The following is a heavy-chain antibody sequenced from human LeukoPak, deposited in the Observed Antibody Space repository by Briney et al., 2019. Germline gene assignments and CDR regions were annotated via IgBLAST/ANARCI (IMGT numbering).Heavy chain of an antibody. Sequence: SSETLSLTCAVYGGSFSGYYWSWIRQPPGKGLEWIGEINHGGSTNYNPSLKSRVTISVDTSKNQFSLKLSSVTAADTAVYYCARFRGKAAGSLWFDPWGQGTLVTVSS. CDR2: INHGGST. J-gene: IGHJ5*02. V-gene: IGHV4-34*01. CDR3: ARFRGKAAGSLWFDP. CDR1: GGSFSGYY. D-gene: IGHD6-13*01.